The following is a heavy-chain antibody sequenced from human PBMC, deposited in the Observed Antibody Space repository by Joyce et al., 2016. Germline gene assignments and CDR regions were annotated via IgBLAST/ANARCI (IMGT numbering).Heavy chain of an antibody. CDR3: VRDGRGYKYAYGRFDH. CDR1: GFSFDFYA. Sequence: QVQLVESGGGVVQPGRSLRLSCAASGFSFDFYAIHWVRQAPGKGLEWVAVISSDGSNKHYADSVKGRFTISRDNSKNTLDLQMDGLGVDDTAVYYCVRDGRGYKYAYGRFDHWGQGTLVTVSS. D-gene: IGHD3-16*01. J-gene: IGHJ4*02. CDR2: ISSDGSNK. V-gene: IGHV3-30-3*01.